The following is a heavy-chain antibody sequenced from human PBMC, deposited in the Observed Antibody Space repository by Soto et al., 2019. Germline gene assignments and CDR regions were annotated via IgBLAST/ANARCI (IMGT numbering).Heavy chain of an antibody. CDR1: GLTFNSYA. CDR3: AKALGLYCGGDCFDAFDV. CDR2: VDGSGFTS. V-gene: IGHV3-23*01. J-gene: IGHJ3*01. D-gene: IGHD2-21*02. Sequence: EVQLLESGGGLLQPGGSLRLSCAASGLTFNSYAMTWVRQAPGRGLEWVSGVDGSGFTSYHADSVKGRFTISRDNSKNTLYLQMNSLRAEDTAVYYCAKALGLYCGGDCFDAFDVWGQGAMVSVSS.